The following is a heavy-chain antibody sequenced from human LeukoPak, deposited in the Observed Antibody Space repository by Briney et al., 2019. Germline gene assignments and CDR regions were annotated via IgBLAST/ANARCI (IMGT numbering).Heavy chain of an antibody. V-gene: IGHV3-23*01. CDR3: AKGLGGTAAGTRYFDY. CDR1: GFTFSSYG. Sequence: GGPLRLSCAASGFTFSSYGMHWVRQAPGKGLEWVSAISGSGGSTYYADSVKGRFTISRDNSKNTLYLQMDSLRAEDTAVYYCAKGLGGTAAGTRYFDYWGQGTLVTVSS. CDR2: ISGSGGST. J-gene: IGHJ4*02. D-gene: IGHD6-13*01.